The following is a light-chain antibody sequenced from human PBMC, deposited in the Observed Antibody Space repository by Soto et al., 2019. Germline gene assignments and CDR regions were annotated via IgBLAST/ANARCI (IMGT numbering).Light chain of an antibody. J-gene: IGKJ1*01. CDR3: QHYNSYSEA. V-gene: IGKV1-5*03. Sequence: DIQMTQSPSSLSASVGDEVTITCRASQTIMTYLNWYQLKPGGAPKLLIYKASVLESGVPSRFSGGGSGTEFTLTISSLQPDDFATYYCQHYNSYSEAFGQGTKVDIK. CDR1: QTIMTY. CDR2: KAS.